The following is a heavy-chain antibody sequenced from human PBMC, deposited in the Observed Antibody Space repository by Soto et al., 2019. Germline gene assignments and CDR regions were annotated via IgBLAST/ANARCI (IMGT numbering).Heavy chain of an antibody. CDR1: VYTFTSYD. V-gene: IGHV1-8*01. CDR3: ARGRGSSGWYDYYYYGMDV. CDR2: MNPNSGNT. Sequence: ASLKFCCKSSVYTFTSYDINCVRPAPGQGLEWMGWMNPNSGNTGYAQKFQGRVTMTRNTSISTAYMELSSLRSEDTAVYYCARGRGSSGWYDYYYYGMDVWGQGTKVTVSS. J-gene: IGHJ6*02. D-gene: IGHD6-19*01.